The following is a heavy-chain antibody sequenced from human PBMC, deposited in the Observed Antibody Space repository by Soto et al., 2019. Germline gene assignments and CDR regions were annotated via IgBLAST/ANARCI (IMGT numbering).Heavy chain of an antibody. J-gene: IGHJ4*02. V-gene: IGHV3-33*01. CDR1: GFTFSGYT. D-gene: IGHD5-18*01. Sequence: GSLRLSCAASGFTFSGYTIHWVRQAPGKGLEWLALIWFDGSNKYYADSVKGRFTISRDNAKSTLYLQMNSLRAEDTAVYYCARDLGYNYGHPFDYWGQGTLVTVSS. CDR2: IWFDGSNK. CDR3: ARDLGYNYGHPFDY.